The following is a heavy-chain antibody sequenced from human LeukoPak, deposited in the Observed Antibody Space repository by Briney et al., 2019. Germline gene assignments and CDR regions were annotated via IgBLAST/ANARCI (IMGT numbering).Heavy chain of an antibody. J-gene: IGHJ5*02. D-gene: IGHD3-10*01. CDR2: INPNSGGI. Sequence: GASVKVSCKASGYTFTGYYMHWVRQAPGQGLEWMGWINPNSGGINYAQKFQGWVTMTRDTSISTAYMELSRLRSDDTAVYYCARSKTKNYGSGPTGFDPWGQGTLVTVSS. CDR3: ARSKTKNYGSGPTGFDP. V-gene: IGHV1-2*04. CDR1: GYTFTGYY.